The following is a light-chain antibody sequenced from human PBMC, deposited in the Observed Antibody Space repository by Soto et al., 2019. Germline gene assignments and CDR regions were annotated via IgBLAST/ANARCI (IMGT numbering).Light chain of an antibody. J-gene: IGLJ2*01. CDR2: EVS. CDR1: SSDIGNYNY. CDR3: SSYTNIKTYVI. V-gene: IGLV2-14*01. Sequence: QSVLTQPASVSGSPGQSITISCTGTSSDIGNYNYVSWYQQHPGKAPKLMIYEVSYRPSGVSNRFSGSKSGNTASLTISGLQAEDEADYYCSSYTNIKTYVIFGRGTKVTVL.